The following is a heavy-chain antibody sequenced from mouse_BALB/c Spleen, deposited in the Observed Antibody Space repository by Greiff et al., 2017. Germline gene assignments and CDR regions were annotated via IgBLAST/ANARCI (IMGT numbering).Heavy chain of an antibody. Sequence: VQLQQSGAELMKPGASVKISCKATGYTFSSYWIEWVKQRPGHGLEWIGEILPGSGSTNYNEKFKGKATFTADTSSNTAYMQLSSLTSEDSAVYYCARGGLGGSLYYYAMDYWGQGTSVTVSS. CDR2: ILPGSGST. CDR1: GYTFSSYW. D-gene: IGHD1-1*02. CDR3: ARGGLGGSLYYYAMDY. V-gene: IGHV1-9*01. J-gene: IGHJ4*01.